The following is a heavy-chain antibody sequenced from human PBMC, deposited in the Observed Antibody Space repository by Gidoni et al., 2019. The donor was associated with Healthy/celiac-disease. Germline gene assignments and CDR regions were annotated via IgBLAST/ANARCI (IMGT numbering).Heavy chain of an antibody. CDR2: ISAYNGNT. J-gene: IGHJ5*02. CDR3: ARDSIAVARWFDP. Sequence: MGWISAYNGNTNYAQKLQGRVTMTTDTSTSTAYMELRSLRSDDTAVYYCARDSIAVARWFDPWGQGTLVTVSS. V-gene: IGHV1-18*01. D-gene: IGHD6-19*01.